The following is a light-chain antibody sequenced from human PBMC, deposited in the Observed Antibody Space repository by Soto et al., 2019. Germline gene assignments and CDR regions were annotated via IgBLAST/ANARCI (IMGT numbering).Light chain of an antibody. V-gene: IGLV2-8*01. CDR2: EVS. J-gene: IGLJ1*01. CDR3: SSYTGSNNPYV. Sequence: QSALTQPPSASGSPGQSVTISCTGTSSDVGRYNYVSWYQQHPGKAPKLMIYEVSKRPSGVPDRFSGSKSGNTASLTVSGLQVEDEAEYYCSSYTGSNNPYVFGAGTQVTVL. CDR1: SSDVGRYNY.